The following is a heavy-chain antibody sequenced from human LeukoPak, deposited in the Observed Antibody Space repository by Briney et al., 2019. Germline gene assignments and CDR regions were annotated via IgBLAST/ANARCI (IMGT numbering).Heavy chain of an antibody. CDR1: GFTVSSNY. J-gene: IGHJ3*02. CDR3: ARDSSGCYGAFDI. CDR2: IYSGGST. V-gene: IGHV3-66*01. Sequence: GGSLRLSCAASGFTVSSNYMSWVRQAPGKGLEWVSVIYSGGSTYYADSVKGRFTISRDNSKNTLYLQMNSLRAEDTAVYYCARDSSGCYGAFDIGGQGTMVTVSS. D-gene: IGHD3-22*01.